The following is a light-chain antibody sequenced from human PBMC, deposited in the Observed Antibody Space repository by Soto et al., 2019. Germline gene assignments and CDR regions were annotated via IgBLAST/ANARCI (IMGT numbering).Light chain of an antibody. CDR3: QQYNSHSPWT. CDR1: QSVSTW. J-gene: IGKJ1*01. Sequence: IKITQSPSTLSASVGDRVTITCRASQSVSTWLAWYQQKPGKAPQVLISMASTLESGVPSRFSGSGSGTEFTLTISSLQPDDFATYYCQQYNSHSPWTFGQGTKVDI. CDR2: MAS. V-gene: IGKV1-5*03.